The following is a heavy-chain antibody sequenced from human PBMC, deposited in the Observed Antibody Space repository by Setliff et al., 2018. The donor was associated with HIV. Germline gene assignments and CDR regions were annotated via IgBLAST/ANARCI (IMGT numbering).Heavy chain of an antibody. D-gene: IGHD6-19*01. CDR1: GYTFTGFY. CDR2: INGNSGGT. Sequence: GASVKVSCKASGYTFTGFYVHWVRQAPGQGLEWMGWINGNSGGTNYAQKFQGRVTMTTDRSTKTAYLDLGSLRPDDTAVYYCARDLYTSGWPNWFDPWGPGTLVTVSS. J-gene: IGHJ5*02. CDR3: ARDLYTSGWPNWFDP. V-gene: IGHV1-2*02.